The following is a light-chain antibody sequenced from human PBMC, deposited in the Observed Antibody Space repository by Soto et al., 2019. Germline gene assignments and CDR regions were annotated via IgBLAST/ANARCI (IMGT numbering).Light chain of an antibody. J-gene: IGKJ1*01. CDR2: GAS. Sequence: VVTQSPAPLSVFPGETATLSCRASQSVSSDLAWYQQRPGQAPRLLIYGASTRATGIPARFRGSGSGTEFRLTISSLQSEDFATYYCQQYNTWHPKMAFGRGTKVEIK. V-gene: IGKV3-15*01. CDR1: QSVSSD. CDR3: QQYNTWHPKMA.